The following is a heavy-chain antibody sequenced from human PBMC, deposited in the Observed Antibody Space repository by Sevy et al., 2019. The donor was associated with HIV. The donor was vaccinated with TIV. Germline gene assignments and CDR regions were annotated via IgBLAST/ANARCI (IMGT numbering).Heavy chain of an antibody. D-gene: IGHD3-22*01. CDR2: IWYDGSNK. CDR1: GFTFSSYG. V-gene: IGHV3-33*01. CDR3: ARDSFFYDSSGYSYYYGMDV. J-gene: IGHJ6*02. Sequence: GGSLRLSCAASGFTFSSYGMHGVRQAPGKGLEWVAVIWYDGSNKYYADSVKGRFTISRANSKNTLYLQMNSLRAEDTAVYYCARDSFFYDSSGYSYYYGMDVWGQGTTVTVSS.